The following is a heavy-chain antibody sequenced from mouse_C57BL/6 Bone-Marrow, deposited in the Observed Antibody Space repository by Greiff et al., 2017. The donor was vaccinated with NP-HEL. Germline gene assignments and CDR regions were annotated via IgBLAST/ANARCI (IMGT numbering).Heavy chain of an antibody. Sequence: EVQVVESGGGLVQSGRSLRLSCATSGFTFSDFYMEWVRQAPGKGLEWIAASRNKANDYTTEYSASVKGRFIVSRDTSQSILYLQMNALRAEDTAIYYCARDALRADYWGQGTTLTVSS. CDR2: SRNKANDYTT. CDR1: GFTFSDFY. V-gene: IGHV7-1*01. D-gene: IGHD3-3*01. CDR3: ARDALRADY. J-gene: IGHJ2*01.